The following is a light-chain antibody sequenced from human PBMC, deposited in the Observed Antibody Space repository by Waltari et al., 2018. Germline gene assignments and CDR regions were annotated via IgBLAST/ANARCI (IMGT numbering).Light chain of an antibody. V-gene: IGLV2-14*03. CDR2: DVS. CDR3: SSYTSSSTLG. CDR1: SSDVGGYNY. Sequence: QSALTQPAPVSGSPGQSIPIPCTGTSSDVGGYNYVSWYQQHPGKAPKLMIYDVSNRPSGVSNRFSGSKSGNTASLTISGLQAEDEADYYCSSYTSSSTLGFGGGTKLTVL. J-gene: IGLJ2*01.